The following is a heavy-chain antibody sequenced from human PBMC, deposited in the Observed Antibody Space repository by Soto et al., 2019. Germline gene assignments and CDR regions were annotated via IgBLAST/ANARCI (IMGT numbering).Heavy chain of an antibody. CDR1: GGSFDNDG. V-gene: IGHV1-69*04. Sequence: QVQLVQSGADMKEPGSSVKVSCTASGGSFDNDGINWVRQAPGQGLEWMGRINTILGLPNYAHKFQGRVTITVDKSTTTSFMELSSPTVEGPAVYFCARGPGRGMGGDHWGLGTLVTVSS. D-gene: IGHD3-16*01. CDR2: INTILGLP. CDR3: ARGPGRGMGGDH. J-gene: IGHJ4*02.